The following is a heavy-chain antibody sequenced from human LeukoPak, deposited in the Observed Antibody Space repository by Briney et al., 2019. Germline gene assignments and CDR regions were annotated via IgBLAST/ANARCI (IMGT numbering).Heavy chain of an antibody. D-gene: IGHD1-14*01. J-gene: IGHJ4*02. V-gene: IGHV3-23*01. CDR3: AKKDVLLLGTRYYFDY. CDR1: GFTFSSYA. CDR2: ISGSGGST. Sequence: GGSLRLSCAVSGFTFSSYAMSWVRQAPGKGLEWVSDISGSGGSTYYADSVKGRFTISRDNSKNTLYLQMNSLRAEDTAVYYCAKKDVLLLGTRYYFDYWGQGTLVTVSS.